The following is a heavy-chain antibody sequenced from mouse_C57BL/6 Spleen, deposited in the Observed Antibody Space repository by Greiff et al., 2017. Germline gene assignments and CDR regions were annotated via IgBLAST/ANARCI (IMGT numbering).Heavy chain of an antibody. J-gene: IGHJ3*01. CDR1: GFTFSDYG. CDR3: ARQGLREGPWFAY. CDR2: ISSGSSSI. D-gene: IGHD2-4*01. Sequence: EVQLQESGGGLVKPGGSLKLSCAASGFTFSDYGMHWVRQAPEKGLEWVAYISSGSSSIYYADTVKGRFTISRDNAKNTLFLQMTSLRSEDTAMYYCARQGLREGPWFAYWGQGTLVTVSA. V-gene: IGHV5-17*01.